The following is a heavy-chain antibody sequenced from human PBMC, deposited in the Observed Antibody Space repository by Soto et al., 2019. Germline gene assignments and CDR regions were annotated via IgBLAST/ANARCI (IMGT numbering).Heavy chain of an antibody. Sequence: GASVKVSCKASGYTFTSYGISWVRQAPGQGLEWMGWISAYNGNTNYAQKLQGRVTMTTDTSTSTAYMELRSLRSDDTAVYYCAFTVLGYCSSTSCQADYGMDVWGQGTTVTVSS. CDR1: GYTFTSYG. D-gene: IGHD2-2*01. CDR3: AFTVLGYCSSTSCQADYGMDV. CDR2: ISAYNGNT. J-gene: IGHJ6*02. V-gene: IGHV1-18*04.